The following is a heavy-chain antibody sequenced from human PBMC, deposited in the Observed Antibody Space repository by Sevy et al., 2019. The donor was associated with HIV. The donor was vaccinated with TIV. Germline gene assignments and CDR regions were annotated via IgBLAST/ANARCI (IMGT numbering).Heavy chain of an antibody. CDR3: VGGRYSSGYSWSCSFDF. J-gene: IGHJ4*02. Sequence: GGSLRLSCRGSGFSFSDFYMSWIRQAPGKGLEWVSHITGSGFTIYQADSVKGRFATSRDNAKNSLFLQMNSLRVEDTAVYFCVGGRYSSGYSWSCSFDFWGQGAPVTVSS. CDR1: GFSFSDFY. CDR2: ITGSGFTI. V-gene: IGHV3-11*01. D-gene: IGHD5-12*01.